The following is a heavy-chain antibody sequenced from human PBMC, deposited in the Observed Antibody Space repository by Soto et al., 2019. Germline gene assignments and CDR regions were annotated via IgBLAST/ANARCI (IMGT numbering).Heavy chain of an antibody. J-gene: IGHJ4*02. V-gene: IGHV4-34*01. D-gene: IGHD2-21*02. CDR3: ARQRPAVVTQAYFDV. CDR1: GGSFSGHY. CDR2: INHSGSA. Sequence: PSETLSLTCAVYGGSFSGHYWTWVRQPPGKGLEWIVEINHSGSATYKPPLKSRVTMPVDTSQNQFSLKPNSVTAADTALYFCARQRPAVVTQAYFDVWGPGSLVSVSS.